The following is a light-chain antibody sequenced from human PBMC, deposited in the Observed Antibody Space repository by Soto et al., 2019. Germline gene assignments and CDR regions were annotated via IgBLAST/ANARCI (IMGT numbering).Light chain of an antibody. V-gene: IGLV2-23*02. J-gene: IGLJ3*02. CDR2: EVS. Sequence: SVLTQPASVSGSPVQSITLSCTGTSSDVGSYNLVSWYQQHPGKAPKLMIYEVSKRPSGVSNRFSASKSGNTASLTISGLQAEDEADYYCCSYATSNTLVFGGGTQLTVL. CDR1: SSDVGSYNL. CDR3: CSYATSNTLV.